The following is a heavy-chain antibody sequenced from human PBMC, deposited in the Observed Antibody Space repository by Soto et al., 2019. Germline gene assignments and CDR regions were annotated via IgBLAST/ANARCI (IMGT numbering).Heavy chain of an antibody. CDR3: ARVLSLDFWSGLWFDP. D-gene: IGHD3-3*01. V-gene: IGHV1-18*01. CDR2: ISAYNGNT. Sequence: ASVKVSCKASGYTFTSYGISWVRQAPGQGLEWMGWISAYNGNTNYAQKLQGRATMTTDTSTSTAYMELRSLRSDDTAVYYCARVLSLDFWSGLWFDPWGQGTLVTVSS. CDR1: GYTFTSYG. J-gene: IGHJ5*02.